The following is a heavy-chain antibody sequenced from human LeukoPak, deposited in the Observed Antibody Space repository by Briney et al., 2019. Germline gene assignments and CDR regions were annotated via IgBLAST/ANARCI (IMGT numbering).Heavy chain of an antibody. CDR1: GYTFTSYG. Sequence: ASVKVSCKASGYTFTSYGISWVRQAPGQGLEWMGWISAYNGNTNYAQELQGRVTMTTDTSTSTAYMELRSLRSDDTAVYYCARAKLYSGSYYPLDYWGQGTLVTVSS. V-gene: IGHV1-18*01. J-gene: IGHJ4*02. CDR3: ARAKLYSGSYYPLDY. CDR2: ISAYNGNT. D-gene: IGHD1-26*01.